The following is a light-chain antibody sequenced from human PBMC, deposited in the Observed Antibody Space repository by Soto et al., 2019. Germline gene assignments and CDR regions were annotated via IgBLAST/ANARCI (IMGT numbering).Light chain of an antibody. Sequence: DIQMTQSPSTLSASVGDRVTITCRASQSISDWLAWYQQKPGKAPTLLIYTASNLNSGVPSRFSGSRSGTEFTLTISSLQTDDFATYYCQQYDSSSGLTFGGGTKVEIK. CDR2: TAS. CDR1: QSISDW. CDR3: QQYDSSSGLT. J-gene: IGKJ4*01. V-gene: IGKV1-5*03.